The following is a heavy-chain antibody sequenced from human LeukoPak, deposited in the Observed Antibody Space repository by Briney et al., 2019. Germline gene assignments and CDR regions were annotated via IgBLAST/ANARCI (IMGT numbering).Heavy chain of an antibody. CDR1: GGTFSSYA. CDR2: IIPIFGTA. D-gene: IGHD1-26*01. Sequence: SVKVSCKASGGTFSSYAISWVRQAPGQGLEWMGRIIPIFGTANYEQKFQGRVTITTDESTSTAYMELSSLRSEDTAVYYCATSYSGSYPTDCWGQGTLVTVSS. V-gene: IGHV1-69*05. CDR3: ATSYSGSYPTDC. J-gene: IGHJ4*02.